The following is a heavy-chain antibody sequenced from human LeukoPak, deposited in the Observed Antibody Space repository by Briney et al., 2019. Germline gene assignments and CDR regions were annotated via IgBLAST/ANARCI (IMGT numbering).Heavy chain of an antibody. CDR1: GGSISNYY. V-gene: IGHV4-59*12. J-gene: IGHJ4*02. D-gene: IGHD5-18*01. CDR2: IYYSGST. CDR3: ARGGYSYGRYYFDY. Sequence: SETLSLTCTVSGGSISNYYWSWIRQPPEKGLEWIGYIYYSGSTKYNPSLKSRVTMSVDTSKNQFSLQLNSVTPEDTAVYYCARGGYSYGRYYFDYWGQGTLVTVSS.